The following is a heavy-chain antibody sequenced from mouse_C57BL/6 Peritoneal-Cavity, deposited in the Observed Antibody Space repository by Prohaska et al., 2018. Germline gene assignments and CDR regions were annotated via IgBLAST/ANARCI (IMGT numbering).Heavy chain of an antibody. CDR1: GYTFTTDG. D-gene: IGHD3-3*01. J-gene: IGHJ4*01. CDR2: RNIHSGGP. V-gene: IGHV9-4*01. CDR3: AREGYYYAMDY. Sequence: QIQLVQSGPGLKKPGETVKISCKASGYTFTTDGMQWVQTMPGKGFKWIGWRNIHSGGPKYAEDFKGRFAFSLETSASTAYLQISNLKNEDTATYFCAREGYYYAMDYWGQGTSVTVSS.